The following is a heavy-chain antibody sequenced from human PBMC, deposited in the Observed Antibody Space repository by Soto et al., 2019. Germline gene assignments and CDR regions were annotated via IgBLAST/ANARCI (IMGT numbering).Heavy chain of an antibody. Sequence: EVQLVESGGGLVQPGRSLRLSCAASGFTFDDYAMHWVRQAPGKGLEWVSGISWNSGSIGYADSVKGRFTICRDNAKNSLYLQMNSLRAEDTALHYCAKDSRYGSSSLWFDPWGQGTLVTVSS. CDR1: GFTFDDYA. J-gene: IGHJ5*02. CDR3: AKDSRYGSSSLWFDP. CDR2: ISWNSGSI. D-gene: IGHD6-6*01. V-gene: IGHV3-9*01.